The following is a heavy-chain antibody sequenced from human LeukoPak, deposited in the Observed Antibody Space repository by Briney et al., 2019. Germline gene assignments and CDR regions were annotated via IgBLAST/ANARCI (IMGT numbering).Heavy chain of an antibody. CDR2: ISWDGGST. J-gene: IGHJ4*02. CDR1: GFTFDDYA. V-gene: IGHV3-43D*03. CDR3: AKDKSPYYYDSSGYYSPGY. Sequence: GGSLRLSCAASGFTFDDYAMHWVRQAPGKGLEWVSLISWDGGSTYYADSVKGRFTISRDNSKNSLYLQMNSLRAEDTALYYCAKDKSPYYYDSSGYYSPGYWGQGTLVTVSS. D-gene: IGHD3-22*01.